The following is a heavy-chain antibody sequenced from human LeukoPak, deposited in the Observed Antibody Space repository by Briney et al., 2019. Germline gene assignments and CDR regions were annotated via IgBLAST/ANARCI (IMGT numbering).Heavy chain of an antibody. Sequence: ASVKVSCKASGYTFTSCGISWVRQAPGQGLEWLGWISAYNGNTNYAQKLQGRVTMTTDTSTSTAYMELRSLRSDDTAVYYCARGIVVVPAATYYYYYYMDVWGKGTTVTVSS. CDR2: ISAYNGNT. CDR3: ARGIVVVPAATYYYYYYMDV. V-gene: IGHV1-18*01. CDR1: GYTFTSCG. J-gene: IGHJ6*03. D-gene: IGHD2-2*01.